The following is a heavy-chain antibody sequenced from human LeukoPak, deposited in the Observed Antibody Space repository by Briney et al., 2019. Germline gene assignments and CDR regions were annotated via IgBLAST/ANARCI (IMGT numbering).Heavy chain of an antibody. Sequence: PSETLSLTCSVSGGSITTNSWNWIRQPPGQGLEWIGYIYYSGRADYSPSLKSRVTMSVDMSKNQFSLKLTSVTAADTAVYYCARRGVEMAAIRPDNWFDPWGQGTLVTVSS. D-gene: IGHD5-24*01. CDR2: IYYSGRA. CDR3: ARRGVEMAAIRPDNWFDP. V-gene: IGHV4-59*08. J-gene: IGHJ5*02. CDR1: GGSITTNS.